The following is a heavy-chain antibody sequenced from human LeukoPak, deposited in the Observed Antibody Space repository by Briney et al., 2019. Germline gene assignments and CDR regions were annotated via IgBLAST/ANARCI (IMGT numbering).Heavy chain of an antibody. Sequence: GGSLRLSCAASGFTFSSYAMHWVRLAPGKGLEWVAIISYDGSNKYYADSVKGRFTISRDNPQNSLYLQMNSLRAEDTAVYYCARVARPWGISVAGTFDSWGQGTLVTVSS. CDR2: ISYDGSNK. CDR3: ARVARPWGISVAGTFDS. CDR1: GFTFSSYA. J-gene: IGHJ4*02. D-gene: IGHD6-19*01. V-gene: IGHV3-30*04.